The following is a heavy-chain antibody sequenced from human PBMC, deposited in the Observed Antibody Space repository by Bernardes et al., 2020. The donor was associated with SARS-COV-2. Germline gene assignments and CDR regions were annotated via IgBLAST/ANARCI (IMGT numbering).Heavy chain of an antibody. CDR2: MFHSGST. Sequence: SETLSLTRAVSGGSISSSNWWSWVRQPPGKGLEWIGEMFHSGSTNYNPSLKSRVTISVDKSKNQFSLRLSSVTAADTAVYYCARGYNYGYSAFDIWGQGTMVTVSS. J-gene: IGHJ3*02. CDR1: GGSISSSNW. D-gene: IGHD5-18*01. V-gene: IGHV4-4*02. CDR3: ARGYNYGYSAFDI.